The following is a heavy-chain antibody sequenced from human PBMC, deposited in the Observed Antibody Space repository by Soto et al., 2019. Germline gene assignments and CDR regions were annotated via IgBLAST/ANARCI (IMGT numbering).Heavy chain of an antibody. J-gene: IGHJ4*02. CDR2: IYPGDSDT. CDR3: ARAYCSSTSCFDY. Sequence: GESLKLSCKGSGYSCTSYWIGWVRQMPGKGLEWMGIIYPGDSDTRYSPSFQGQVTISADKSISTAYLQWSSLKASDTAMYYCARAYCSSTSCFDYWGQGTLVTVSS. V-gene: IGHV5-51*01. D-gene: IGHD2-2*01. CDR1: GYSCTSYW.